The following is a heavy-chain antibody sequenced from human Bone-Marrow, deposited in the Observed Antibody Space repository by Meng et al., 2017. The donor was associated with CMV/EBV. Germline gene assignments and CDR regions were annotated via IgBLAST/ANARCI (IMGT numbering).Heavy chain of an antibody. V-gene: IGHV3-21*01. CDR1: GFTFSSYS. D-gene: IGHD2-8*01. Sequence: GGSLRLSCAASGFTFSSYSMNWVRQAPGKGLEWVSSISSSSSYIYYADSVKGRFTISRDNAKNSLYLQMNSLRAEDTAVYYRARILHCTNGVCYYGIDYWGQGTLVTVSS. CDR3: ARILHCTNGVCYYGIDY. J-gene: IGHJ4*02. CDR2: ISSSSSYI.